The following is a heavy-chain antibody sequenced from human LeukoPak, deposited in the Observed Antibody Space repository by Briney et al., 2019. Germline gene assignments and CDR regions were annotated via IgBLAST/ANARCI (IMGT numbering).Heavy chain of an antibody. D-gene: IGHD3-10*01. CDR1: GYTFTGYY. V-gene: IGHV1-8*02. Sequence: GASVKVSCKASGYTFTGYYMHWVRQAPGQGLEWMGWINPNSGNTGYAQKFQGRVTMTRNTSISTAYMELSSLRSEDTAVYYCARGGLRNDRQDRSGDYYMDVWGKGTTVTISS. J-gene: IGHJ6*03. CDR3: ARGGLRNDRQDRSGDYYMDV. CDR2: INPNSGNT.